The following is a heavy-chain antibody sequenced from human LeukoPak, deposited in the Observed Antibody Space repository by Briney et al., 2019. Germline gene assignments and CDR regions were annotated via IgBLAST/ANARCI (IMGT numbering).Heavy chain of an antibody. V-gene: IGHV3-9*01. J-gene: IGHJ5*02. CDR2: ISWNSGSI. Sequence: PGRSLRLSCAASGFTFDDYAMHWVRQAPGKGLEWVSGISWNSGSIGYADSVKGRFTISRDNAKNSLYLQMNSLRAEDTALYYCAKDKASYGQNWFDPWAREPWSPSPQ. CDR3: AKDKASYGQNWFDP. D-gene: IGHD5-18*01. CDR1: GFTFDDYA.